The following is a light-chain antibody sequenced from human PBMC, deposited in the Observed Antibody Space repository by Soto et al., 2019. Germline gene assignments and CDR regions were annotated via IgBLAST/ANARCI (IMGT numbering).Light chain of an antibody. V-gene: IGKV3-15*01. CDR3: QQYNNWPPEYT. J-gene: IGKJ2*01. CDR2: GAS. CDR1: QSVSSN. Sequence: EIVMTQSPATLSVSPGERATLSCRASQSVSSNLAWYQQKPGQAPRLLIYGASTRATGIPARFSGSGSGTEFTLTISSLPSEDFAVYYCQQYNNWPPEYTFGQGTKLEIK.